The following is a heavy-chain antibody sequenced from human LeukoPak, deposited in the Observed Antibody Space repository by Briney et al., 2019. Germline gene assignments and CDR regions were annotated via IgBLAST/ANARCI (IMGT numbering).Heavy chain of an antibody. J-gene: IGHJ5*02. CDR2: IYYSGST. CDR3: ARDQYSSSWYGDFNWFDP. V-gene: IGHV4-59*01. Sequence: SETLSLTCTVSGGSISSYYWSWIRQPPGKGLEWIGYIYYSGSTNYNPFLKSRVTISVDTSKNQFSLKLSSVAAADTAVYYCARDQYSSSWYGDFNWFDPWGQGTLVTVSS. D-gene: IGHD6-13*01. CDR1: GGSISSYY.